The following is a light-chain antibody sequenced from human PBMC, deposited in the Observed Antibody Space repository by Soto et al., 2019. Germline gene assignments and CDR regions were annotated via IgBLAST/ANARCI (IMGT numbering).Light chain of an antibody. CDR1: QSVNSN. Sequence: EIVMTQSPATLSVSPGERATLSCRASQSVNSNLAWYQQKPGQAPRILIYGASTRATAIPARFSGSGSGTEFTLTISGLQSEDFAVYYCQQYNDWPRTFGGGTKVEIK. V-gene: IGKV3-15*01. J-gene: IGKJ4*01. CDR3: QQYNDWPRT. CDR2: GAS.